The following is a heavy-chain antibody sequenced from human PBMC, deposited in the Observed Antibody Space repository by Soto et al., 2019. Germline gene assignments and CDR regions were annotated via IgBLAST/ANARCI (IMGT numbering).Heavy chain of an antibody. Sequence: ASVKVSCKASGYTFTSYGISWVRQAPGQGLEWMGWISAYNGNTNYAQKLQGRVTMTTDTSTSAAYMELSSLRSEDTAVYYCASTHRRATGAFDIWGQGTMVTVSS. CDR2: ISAYNGNT. V-gene: IGHV1-18*04. D-gene: IGHD5-12*01. CDR1: GYTFTSYG. CDR3: ASTHRRATGAFDI. J-gene: IGHJ3*02.